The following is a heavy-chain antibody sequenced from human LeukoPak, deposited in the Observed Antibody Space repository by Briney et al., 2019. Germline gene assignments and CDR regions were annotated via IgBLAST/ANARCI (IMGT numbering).Heavy chain of an antibody. J-gene: IGHJ4*02. D-gene: IGHD6-13*01. Sequence: GGSLRLSCADAGFTFSSYAMSWVRQAPGKGLEWVSAISGSGGSTYYADSVKGRFTISRDNSKNTLYLQMNSLRAEDTAVYYCAKMVGLSIAAEFDYWGQGTLVTVSS. V-gene: IGHV3-23*01. CDR2: ISGSGGST. CDR3: AKMVGLSIAAEFDY. CDR1: GFTFSSYA.